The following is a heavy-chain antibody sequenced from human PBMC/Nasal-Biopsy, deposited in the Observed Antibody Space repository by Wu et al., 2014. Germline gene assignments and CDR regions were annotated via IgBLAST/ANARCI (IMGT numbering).Heavy chain of an antibody. J-gene: IGHJ4*02. CDR3: TRQSARSSYSSSWYHDY. D-gene: IGHD6-13*01. CDR2: LYNSGSA. V-gene: IGHV4-61*09. Sequence: TLSLTCTVSGGSISGGTYYWSWIRQPAGKGLEWIGYLYNSGSANYNPSLRSRVTMSVDTSKSQFSLKLSSVTAADTAVYYCTRQSARSSYSSSWYHDYWGQGTLVTVSS. CDR1: GGSISGGTYY.